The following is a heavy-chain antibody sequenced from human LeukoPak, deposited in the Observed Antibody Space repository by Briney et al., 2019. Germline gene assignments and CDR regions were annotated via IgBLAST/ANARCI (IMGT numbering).Heavy chain of an antibody. J-gene: IGHJ4*02. CDR2: ISSSSSYI. Sequence: GGSLRLSCAASGFTFSSYSMNWVRQAPGKGLEWVSSISSSSSYIYYADSVKGRFTISRDNAKNSLYLQMNSLRAEDTAVYYCASGGLKNYEVTPLDYWGQGTLVTVSS. V-gene: IGHV3-21*01. D-gene: IGHD3-22*01. CDR3: ASGGLKNYEVTPLDY. CDR1: GFTFSSYS.